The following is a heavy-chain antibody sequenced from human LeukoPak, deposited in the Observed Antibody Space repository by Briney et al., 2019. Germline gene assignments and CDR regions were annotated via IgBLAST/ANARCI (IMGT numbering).Heavy chain of an antibody. CDR3: ATYSSPDY. V-gene: IGHV3-30*03. CDR2: ISYDGNDK. CDR1: GITFSNHG. D-gene: IGHD6-13*01. Sequence: PGGSLRLSCAASGITFSNHGMHWVRQAPGKGLEWMAVISYDGNDKYYVDSVKGRFTVSRDNSKNTLYLQMNSLRAEDTAVYYCATYSSPDYWGQGTLVTVSS. J-gene: IGHJ4*02.